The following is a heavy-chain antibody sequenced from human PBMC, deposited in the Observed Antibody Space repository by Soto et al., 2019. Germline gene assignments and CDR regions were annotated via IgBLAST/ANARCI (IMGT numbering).Heavy chain of an antibody. D-gene: IGHD1-1*01. Sequence: QVQLVESGGGVVQPGRSLRLSCAASGFTFSTYGMHWVRQAPGKGLEWVAVIWFDGSNKYYADSVKGRFTISRDNSNNTLFLQMNSLRAEDTAVYYCAKDQLGAWDYYYYYYGMDVWGQGTTVTVSS. V-gene: IGHV3-33*06. CDR3: AKDQLGAWDYYYYYYGMDV. CDR1: GFTFSTYG. J-gene: IGHJ6*02. CDR2: IWFDGSNK.